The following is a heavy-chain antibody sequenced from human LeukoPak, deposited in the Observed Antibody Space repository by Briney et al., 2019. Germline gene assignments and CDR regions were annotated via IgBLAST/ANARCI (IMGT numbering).Heavy chain of an antibody. CDR1: GFTVSSNY. CDR3: ARLHSHGLFYFDY. CDR2: IYSGGST. D-gene: IGHD5-18*01. Sequence: PGGSLRLSCAASGFTVSSNYMSWVRQAPGKGLEWVSVIYSGGSTYYADSVKGRSTISRDNSKNTLYLQMNSLRAEDTAVYYCARLHSHGLFYFDYWGQGTLVTVSS. V-gene: IGHV3-66*04. J-gene: IGHJ4*02.